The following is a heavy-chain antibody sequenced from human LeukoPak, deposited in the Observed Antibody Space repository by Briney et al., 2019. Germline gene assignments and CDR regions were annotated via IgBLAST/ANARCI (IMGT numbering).Heavy chain of an antibody. V-gene: IGHV3-48*03. D-gene: IGHD4-23*01. J-gene: IGHJ4*02. CDR3: ARDTGGNSGGIDY. Sequence: GGSLRLSCSAAGFTVSSFQMNWARQAPGKGLERGSYIISRVTTMFYADSVKGRFTISRDNARNSLYLQMNSLRAEDTAVYYCARDTGGNSGGIDYWGLGALLPVSS. CDR1: GFTVSSFQ. CDR2: IISRVTTM.